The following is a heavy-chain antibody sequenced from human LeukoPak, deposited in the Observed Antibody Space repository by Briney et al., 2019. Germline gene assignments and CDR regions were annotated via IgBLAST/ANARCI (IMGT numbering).Heavy chain of an antibody. CDR1: GYTLSELS. D-gene: IGHD1-26*01. CDR2: FDPEDGET. Sequence: ASVKVSCKVSGYTLSELSMHWVRQAPGKGLEWMGGFDPEDGETIYAQKFQGRVTLTEDTSTDTAYMELSSLRSEDAAVYYCATDSGSYYPYSDAFDIWGQGTMVTVSS. CDR3: ATDSGSYYPYSDAFDI. V-gene: IGHV1-24*01. J-gene: IGHJ3*02.